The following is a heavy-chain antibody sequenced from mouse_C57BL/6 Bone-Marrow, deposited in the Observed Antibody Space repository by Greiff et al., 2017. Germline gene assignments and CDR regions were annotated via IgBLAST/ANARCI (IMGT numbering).Heavy chain of an antibody. D-gene: IGHD2-3*01. V-gene: IGHV5-4*01. J-gene: IGHJ2*01. CDR2: VSDGGSYT. CDR3: ARDNGYYVFDY. CDR1: GFTFSSYA. Sequence: EVKVVESGGGLVKPGGSLKLSCAASGFTFSSYAMSWVRQTPEKRLEWVATVSDGGSYTYYPDNVKGRFTISRDNAKNNLYLQMSHLKSEDTAMYYCARDNGYYVFDYGGQGTTLTVSS.